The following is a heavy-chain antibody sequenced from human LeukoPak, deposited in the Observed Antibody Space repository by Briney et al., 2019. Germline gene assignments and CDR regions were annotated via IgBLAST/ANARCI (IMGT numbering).Heavy chain of an antibody. CDR1: GFSLNTYG. CDR2: IGGGDYST. CDR3: AKDSHNGYFDY. J-gene: IGHJ4*02. V-gene: IGHV3-23*01. D-gene: IGHD2-8*01. Sequence: HPGGSLRLSCAASGFSLNTYGMSWVRQPPGKGLEWVSGIGGGDYSTYYADSLKGRFTISKDTSKNTLYLQVNSLTAGDTAVYYCAKDSHNGYFDYWGQGTLVTVSS.